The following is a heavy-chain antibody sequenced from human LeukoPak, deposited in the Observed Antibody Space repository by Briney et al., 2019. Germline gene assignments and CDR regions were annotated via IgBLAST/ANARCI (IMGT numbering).Heavy chain of an antibody. Sequence: GGSLRLSCAASGFTFSSYGMNWVRQAPGKGLEWVAVISYDGTNTYYADSVKGRFTISRDTSKNTVYLQMNSLRTEDTAVYFCAKGLGGWPNYFDYWGEGTLVTVSS. CDR2: ISYDGTNT. CDR3: AKGLGGWPNYFDY. V-gene: IGHV3-30*18. J-gene: IGHJ4*02. CDR1: GFTFSSYG. D-gene: IGHD3-16*01.